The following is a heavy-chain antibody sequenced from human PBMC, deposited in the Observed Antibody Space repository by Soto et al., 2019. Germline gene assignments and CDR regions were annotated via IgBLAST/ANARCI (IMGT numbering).Heavy chain of an antibody. D-gene: IGHD6-13*01. CDR2: IIPKFGTA. CDR1: GGTFSSYA. J-gene: IGHJ4*02. CDR3: ATMRFGSSAFDY. Sequence: ASVKVSCKASGGTFSSYAISWVRQAPGQGLEWMGGIIPKFGTANYAQKFQGRVTMTEDTSTDTAYMELSSLRSEDTAVYYCATMRFGSSAFDYWGQGTLVTVSS. V-gene: IGHV1-69*06.